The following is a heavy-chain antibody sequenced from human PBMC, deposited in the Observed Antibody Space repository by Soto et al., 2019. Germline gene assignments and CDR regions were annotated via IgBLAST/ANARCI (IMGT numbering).Heavy chain of an antibody. CDR3: ARVIGIAAAGFGWFDP. V-gene: IGHV1-69*01. CDR2: IIPIFGTA. CDR1: GGTFSSYA. D-gene: IGHD6-13*01. J-gene: IGHJ5*02. Sequence: QVQLVQSGAEVKKPGSSVKVSCKASGGTFSSYAISWVQQAPGQGLEWMGGIIPIFGTANYAQKFQGRVTITADESTSTAYMELSSLRSEDTAVYYCARVIGIAAAGFGWFDPWGQGTLVTVSS.